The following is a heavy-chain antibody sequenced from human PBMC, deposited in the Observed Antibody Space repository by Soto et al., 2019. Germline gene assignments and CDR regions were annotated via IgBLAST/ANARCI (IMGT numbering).Heavy chain of an antibody. CDR1: GFTFSSYW. D-gene: IGHD2-2*01. Sequence: GGSLRLSCAASGFTFSSYWMHWVRQAPGKGLVWVSRINSDGSSTSYADSVKGRFTISRDNAKNTLYLQMNSLRAEDTAVYYCARIPENYYYYGMDVWGQGTTVTVSS. V-gene: IGHV3-74*01. CDR3: ARIPENYYYYGMDV. J-gene: IGHJ6*02. CDR2: INSDGSST.